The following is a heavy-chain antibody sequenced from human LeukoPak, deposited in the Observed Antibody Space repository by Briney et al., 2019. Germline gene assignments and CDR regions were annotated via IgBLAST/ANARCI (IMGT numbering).Heavy chain of an antibody. Sequence: PSETLSLTCTVSGGSTSSSNYYWGWIRQPPGKGLGGIGGIHYSGNTYYNPSLKSRVTISVDTSKNQFSLKLSSVTAADTAVYYCARLGAGPTYYDFWSGYSSFYFDYWGQGTLVTVSS. D-gene: IGHD3-3*01. CDR3: ARLGAGPTYYDFWSGYSSFYFDY. V-gene: IGHV4-39*01. J-gene: IGHJ4*02. CDR1: GGSTSSSNYY. CDR2: IHYSGNT.